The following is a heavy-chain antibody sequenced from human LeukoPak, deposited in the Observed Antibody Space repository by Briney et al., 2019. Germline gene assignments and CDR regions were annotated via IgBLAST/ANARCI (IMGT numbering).Heavy chain of an antibody. CDR3: ARGGYCSGGNCYHPFFDY. CDR1: GGSISSGGYS. V-gene: IGHV4-61*08. J-gene: IGHJ4*02. D-gene: IGHD2-15*01. Sequence: SETLSLTCAVSGGSISSGGYSWSWIRQPPGKGLEWIGYIYYSGSTNYNPSLKSRVTISVDTSKNQFSLKLSSVTAADTAVYYCARGGYCSGGNCYHPFFDYWGQGTLVTVSS. CDR2: IYYSGST.